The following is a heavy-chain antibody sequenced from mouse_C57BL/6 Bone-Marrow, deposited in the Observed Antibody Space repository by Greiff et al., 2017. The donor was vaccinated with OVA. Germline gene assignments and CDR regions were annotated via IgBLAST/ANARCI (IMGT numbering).Heavy chain of an antibody. CDR1: GYAFSSSW. CDR2: IYPGDGDT. J-gene: IGHJ1*03. Sequence: QVQLQQSGPELVKPGASVKISCKASGYAFSSSWMNWVKQRPGKGLEWIGRIYPGDGDTNYNGKFKGKATLTADKSSSTAYMQLSSLTSEDSAVYCCARRGTDWYFDVWGTGTTVTVSS. D-gene: IGHD3-3*01. V-gene: IGHV1-82*01. CDR3: ARRGTDWYFDV.